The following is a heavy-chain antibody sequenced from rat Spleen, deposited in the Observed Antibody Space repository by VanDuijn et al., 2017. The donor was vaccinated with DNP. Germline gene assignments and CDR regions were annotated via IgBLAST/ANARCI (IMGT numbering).Heavy chain of an antibody. Sequence: EVQLVESGGGLVQPGNSLKLSCAASGFTFSDYAMAWVRQSPKKGLEWVATIIYDGGSTYYRDSVKGRFTISRDNAKSSLYLQMDSLRSEDTATYYCATSPGPNWFAYWGQGALVTVSS. J-gene: IGHJ3*01. CDR1: GFTFSDYA. V-gene: IGHV5S10*01. CDR2: IIYDGGST. CDR3: ATSPGPNWFAY. D-gene: IGHD1-4*01.